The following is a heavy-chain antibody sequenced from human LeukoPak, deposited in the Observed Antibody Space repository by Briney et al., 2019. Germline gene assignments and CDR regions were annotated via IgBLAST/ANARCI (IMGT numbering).Heavy chain of an antibody. Sequence: ASVKVSCKVSGYTLTELSMHWVRQAPGKGLEWMGGFDPEDGETIYAQKFQGRVTMTEDPSADTAYMELSSLRSEDTAVYYCATGRIAARPGNWFDPWGQGTLVTVSS. CDR3: ATGRIAARPGNWFDP. V-gene: IGHV1-24*01. CDR2: FDPEDGET. CDR1: GYTLTELS. J-gene: IGHJ5*02. D-gene: IGHD6-6*01.